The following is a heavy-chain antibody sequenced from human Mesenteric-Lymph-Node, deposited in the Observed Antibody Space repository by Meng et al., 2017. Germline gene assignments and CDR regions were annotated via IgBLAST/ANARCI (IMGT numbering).Heavy chain of an antibody. V-gene: IGHV3-23*01. J-gene: IGHJ4*02. CDR2: ISGSGTNT. D-gene: IGHD2-15*01. CDR1: GFTFSDYA. Sequence: GESLKISCAASGFTFSDYAMSWVRQAPGKGLEWVSTISGSGTNTFYAASVEGRFSISRDSSKNTLYLQMNSLRAEDSAVYYCAKGHEFAFCSSGSCQDISFDYWGQGTLVTVSS. CDR3: AKGHEFAFCSSGSCQDISFDY.